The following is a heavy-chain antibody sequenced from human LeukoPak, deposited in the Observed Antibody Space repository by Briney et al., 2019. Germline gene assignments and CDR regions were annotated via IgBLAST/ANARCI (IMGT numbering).Heavy chain of an antibody. J-gene: IGHJ4*02. CDR3: ARGKQLVRGGLDY. D-gene: IGHD6-13*01. CDR2: ISSNVGST. Sequence: GGSLRLSCAASGFTFSSYAMHRVRQAPGKELEYVSAISSNVGSTYYANSVKGRFTISRDNSKNTLYLQMGSLRAEDMAVYYCARGKQLVRGGLDYWGQGTLVTVSS. V-gene: IGHV3-64*01. CDR1: GFTFSSYA.